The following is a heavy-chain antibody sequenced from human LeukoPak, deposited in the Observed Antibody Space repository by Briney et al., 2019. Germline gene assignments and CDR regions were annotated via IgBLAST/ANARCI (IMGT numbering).Heavy chain of an antibody. CDR3: TKENYGDATGGRFQH. J-gene: IGHJ1*01. D-gene: IGHD4-17*01. Sequence: QSGGSLRLSCAASGFTFDDYGMSWVRQAPGKGLEWVSVISGSGGSTYYADSVKGRFTISRDNSKNTLYRQMNSLRAEDTAVYYCTKENYGDATGGRFQHWGQGTLVSVCS. CDR2: ISGSGGST. V-gene: IGHV3-23*01. CDR1: GFTFDDYG.